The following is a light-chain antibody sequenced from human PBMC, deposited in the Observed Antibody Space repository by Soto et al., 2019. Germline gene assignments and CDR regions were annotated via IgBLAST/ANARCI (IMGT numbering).Light chain of an antibody. CDR3: QQRYSTPLT. Sequence: DIQMTQSPSSLSASVGDRVTITCRASQSISSYLNWYQQKPGKAPKLLIYAASSLQSGVPSRFRGSGSRTDFTLPISSLQPEDFATYYCQQRYSTPLTFGGGTKVEIK. CDR2: AAS. CDR1: QSISSY. V-gene: IGKV1-39*01. J-gene: IGKJ4*01.